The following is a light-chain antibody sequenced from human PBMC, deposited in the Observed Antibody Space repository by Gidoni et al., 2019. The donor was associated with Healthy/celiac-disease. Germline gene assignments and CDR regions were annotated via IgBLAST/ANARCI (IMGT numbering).Light chain of an antibody. CDR1: QSVSSSY. V-gene: IGKV3-20*01. J-gene: IGKJ3*01. CDR2: GAS. Sequence: SCRASQSVSSSYLAWYQQKPGQAPRLLIYGASSRATGIPDRFSGSGSGTDFTLTISRLEPEDFAVYYCQQYGSSPFGPXTKVDIK. CDR3: QQYGSSP.